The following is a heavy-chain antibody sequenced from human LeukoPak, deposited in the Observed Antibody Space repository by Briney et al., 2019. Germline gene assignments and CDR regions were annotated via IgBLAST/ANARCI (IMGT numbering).Heavy chain of an antibody. J-gene: IGHJ4*02. D-gene: IGHD3-22*01. CDR1: GGSISSISYY. Sequence: PSETLSLTCTISGGSISSISYYWGWIRQPPGKGLEWIGSIYYTGSAYYNPSLKSRVTVSVDTSKNQFSLKLSSVTAADTAVYFCARVNYYDSSGYYKSFDYWGQGTLVTVSS. CDR3: ARVNYYDSSGYYKSFDY. V-gene: IGHV4-39*07. CDR2: IYYTGSA.